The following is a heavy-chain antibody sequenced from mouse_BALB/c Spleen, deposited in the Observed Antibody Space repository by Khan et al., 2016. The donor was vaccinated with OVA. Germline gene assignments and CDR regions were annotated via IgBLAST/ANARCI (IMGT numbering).Heavy chain of an antibody. D-gene: IGHD1-1*01. J-gene: IGHJ3*01. V-gene: IGHV1-69*02. CDR1: GYTFSSYW. CDR3: ASSYYYVSSTLFAY. CDR2: IDPSDSHT. Sequence: QVQLQQPGAELVKPGASVKLSCKASGYTFSSYWMHWVKQRPGQGLEWIGEIDPSDSHTNYNQKFKGKATLNVDKSSSTAYMHLSSLTSEDSAVYYCASSYYYVSSTLFAYWGQGTLVTVSA.